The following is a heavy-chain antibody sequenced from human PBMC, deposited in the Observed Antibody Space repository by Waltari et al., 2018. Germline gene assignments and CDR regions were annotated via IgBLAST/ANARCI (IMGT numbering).Heavy chain of an antibody. CDR1: GGSLRSYY. Sequence: QVQLQQWGAGLLKPSETLSLTCAVYGGSLRSYYWSWLRQPPGKGLEWIGEINHSENTNYNPSLESRVTISVDTSRNQFSLKLNSVTAADTAVYFCARGRRSFYFHLWGQGTLVTVSS. D-gene: IGHD3-3*02. J-gene: IGHJ1*01. CDR2: INHSENT. CDR3: ARGRRSFYFHL. V-gene: IGHV4-34*01.